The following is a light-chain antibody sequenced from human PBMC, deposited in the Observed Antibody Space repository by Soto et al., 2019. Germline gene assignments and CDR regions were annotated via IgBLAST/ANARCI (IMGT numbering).Light chain of an antibody. J-gene: IGLJ1*01. CDR3: SSYTSTITYV. Sequence: QSVLTQPASVSGSPGQSITISCTVTSSDVGGYDSVSWYQQLPGKAPKLLIYDVSNRPSGVSSRFSGSKSGNTASLTISGLQAEDEADYYCSSYTSTITYVFGTGTKVTVL. V-gene: IGLV2-14*01. CDR2: DVS. CDR1: SSDVGGYDS.